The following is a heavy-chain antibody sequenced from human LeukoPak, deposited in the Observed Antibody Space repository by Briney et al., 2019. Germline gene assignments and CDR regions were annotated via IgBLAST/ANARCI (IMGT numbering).Heavy chain of an antibody. J-gene: IGHJ4*02. CDR2: IYHSGST. CDR1: GGSISSSNW. V-gene: IGHV4-4*02. Sequence: SETLSLTCAVSGGSISSSNWWSWVRQPPGEGLGWIGEIYHSGSTNYNPSLKSRVTISVEKSKNQFSLKLSSVTAADTAVYYCARDFYYYGAGRSFHYWGQGVLGTVS. D-gene: IGHD3-10*01. CDR3: ARDFYYYGAGRSFHY.